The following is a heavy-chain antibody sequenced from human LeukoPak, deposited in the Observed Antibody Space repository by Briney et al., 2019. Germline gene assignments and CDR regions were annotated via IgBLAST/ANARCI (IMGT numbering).Heavy chain of an antibody. Sequence: GGSLRLSCAASGFTFSSYGMHWVRQAPGKGLEWVANIKQDGSEKHYADSVKGRFTISRDNVESSLYLEMNSLTDDDTALYYCTRVEPTKSDDCWGQGTLVTVSS. CDR3: TRVEPTKSDDC. D-gene: IGHD1-14*01. J-gene: IGHJ4*02. CDR2: IKQDGSEK. V-gene: IGHV3-7*01. CDR1: GFTFSSYG.